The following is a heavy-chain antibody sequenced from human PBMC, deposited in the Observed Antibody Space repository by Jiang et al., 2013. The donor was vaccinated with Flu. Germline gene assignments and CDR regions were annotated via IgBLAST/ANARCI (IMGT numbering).Heavy chain of an antibody. D-gene: IGHD1-26*01. CDR2: ISYDGSNK. CDR3: ARVQGRSLGELRRPNWFDP. V-gene: IGHV3-30-3*01. CDR1: GFTFSSYA. J-gene: IGHJ5*02. Sequence: GVVQPGRSLRLSCAASGFTFSSYAMHWVRQAPGKGLEWVAVISYDGSNKYYADSVKGRFTISRDNSKNTLYLQMNSLRAEDTAVYYCARVQGRSLGELRRPNWFDPWGQGTLVTVSS.